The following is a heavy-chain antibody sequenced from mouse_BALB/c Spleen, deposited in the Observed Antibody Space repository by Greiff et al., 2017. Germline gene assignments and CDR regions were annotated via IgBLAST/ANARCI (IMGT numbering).Heavy chain of an antibody. D-gene: IGHD1-1*01. CDR1: GFTFSSYG. CDR2: INSNGGST. CDR3: AREGILRYPPDY. V-gene: IGHV5-6-3*01. J-gene: IGHJ2*01. Sequence: EVMLVESGGGLVQPGGSLKLSCAASGFTFSSYGMSWVRQTPDKRLELVATINSNGGSTYYPDSVKGRFTISRDNAKNTLYLQMSSLKSEDTAMYYCAREGILRYPPDYWGQGTTLTVSS.